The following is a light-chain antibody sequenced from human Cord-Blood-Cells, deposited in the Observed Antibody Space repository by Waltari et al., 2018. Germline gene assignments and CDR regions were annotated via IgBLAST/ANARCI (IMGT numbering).Light chain of an antibody. CDR1: SSDVGSYHL. Sequence: SALTQPASVSGSPGQSITISCTGTSSDVGSYHLVSWYQQHPGKAPKLMIYEGSKRPSGVSNRFAGSKSGNTASLTISGLQAEDEADYYCCSYAGSSTSWVFGGGTTLTVL. CDR3: CSYAGSSTSWV. CDR2: EGS. J-gene: IGLJ3*02. V-gene: IGLV2-23*01.